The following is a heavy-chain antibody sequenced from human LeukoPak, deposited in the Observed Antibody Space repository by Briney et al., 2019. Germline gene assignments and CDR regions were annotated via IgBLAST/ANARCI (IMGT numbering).Heavy chain of an antibody. CDR1: GFTFNKYT. J-gene: IGHJ6*03. V-gene: IGHV3-21*01. CDR3: AASYYYYMDV. CDR2: ISTSSSYI. Sequence: PGGSLRLSCAASGFTFNKYTMNWVRQAPGKGLEWVSSISTSSSYIYYADSVKGRFTISRDNAKNSLYLQMNSLRAEDTAVYYCAASYYYYMDVWGKGTTVTVSS.